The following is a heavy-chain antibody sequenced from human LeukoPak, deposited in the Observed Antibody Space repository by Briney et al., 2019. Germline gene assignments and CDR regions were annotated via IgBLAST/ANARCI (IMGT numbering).Heavy chain of an antibody. J-gene: IGHJ4*02. V-gene: IGHV4-31*03. CDR2: IYYSGST. D-gene: IGHD3-16*02. CDR1: GGSISSGGYY. Sequence: KSSETLSLTCTVSGGSISSGGYYWSWIRQHPGKGLEWIGCIYYSGSTYYNPSLKSRVTISVDTSKNQFSLKLSSVTAADTAVYYCARAGRVIRAVDYWGQGTLVTVSS. CDR3: ARAGRVIRAVDY.